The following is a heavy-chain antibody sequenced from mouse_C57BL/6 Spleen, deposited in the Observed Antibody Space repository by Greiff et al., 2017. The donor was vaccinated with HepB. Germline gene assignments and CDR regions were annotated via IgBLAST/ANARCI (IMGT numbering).Heavy chain of an antibody. V-gene: IGHV1-81*01. CDR1: GYTFTSYG. Sequence: VQLKESGAELARPGASVKLSCKASGYTFTSYGISWVKQRTGQGLEWIGEIYPRSGNTYYNEKFKGKATLTADKSSSTAYMELRSLTSEDSAVYFCAREDGSAMDYWGQGTSVTVSS. D-gene: IGHD1-1*01. CDR3: AREDGSAMDY. J-gene: IGHJ4*01. CDR2: IYPRSGNT.